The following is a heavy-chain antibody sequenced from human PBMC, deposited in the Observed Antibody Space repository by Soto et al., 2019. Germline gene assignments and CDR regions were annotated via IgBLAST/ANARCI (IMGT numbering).Heavy chain of an antibody. CDR2: IYHSGST. CDR1: SGSISSSNW. D-gene: IGHD5-12*01. Sequence: SETLSLTCAVSSGSISSSNWWSWVRQPPGKGLEWIGEIYHSGSTNYNPSLKSRVTISVDKSKNQFSLKLSSVTAADTAVYYCARREYSGYDQYYFDYWGQGTLVTVSS. J-gene: IGHJ4*02. V-gene: IGHV4-4*02. CDR3: ARREYSGYDQYYFDY.